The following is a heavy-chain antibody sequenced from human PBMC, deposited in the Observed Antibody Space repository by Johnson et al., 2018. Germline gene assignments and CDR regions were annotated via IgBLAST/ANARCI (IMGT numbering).Heavy chain of an antibody. J-gene: IGHJ6*03. D-gene: IGHD1-26*01. CDR3: AKDPRSYRNYMDV. CDR1: GFTFITYG. Sequence: QVQLVESGGGVVQPGRSLRLSCAASGFTFITYGMHWVRQAPGKGLEWVAVISYDGSNKYYADSVKGRFTISRDNSKNTLYLQMNSLRAGDPAVYYCAKDPRSYRNYMDVWGKGTTVTVSS. CDR2: ISYDGSNK. V-gene: IGHV3-30*18.